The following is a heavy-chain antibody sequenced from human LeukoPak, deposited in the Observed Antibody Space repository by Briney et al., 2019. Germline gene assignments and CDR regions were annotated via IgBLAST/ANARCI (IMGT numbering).Heavy chain of an antibody. Sequence: GGSLRLSCAASGFTFSSYWMSWVRQAPGKGLEWVANIDQDGSETYYVDSVKGRFTISRDNAKNSLYLQMNSLRAEDTAVYYCASSVTTTGFDYWGQGTLVTVSS. CDR2: IDQDGSET. D-gene: IGHD4-17*01. CDR3: ASSVTTTGFDY. CDR1: GFTFSSYW. V-gene: IGHV3-7*01. J-gene: IGHJ4*02.